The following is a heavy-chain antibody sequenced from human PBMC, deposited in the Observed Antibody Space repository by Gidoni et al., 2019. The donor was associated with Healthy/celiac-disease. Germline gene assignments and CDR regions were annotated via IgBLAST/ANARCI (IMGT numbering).Heavy chain of an antibody. CDR1: GFTFSDYY. D-gene: IGHD4-17*01. V-gene: IGHV3-11*05. J-gene: IGHJ4*02. CDR3: ARRSKHGDYVFDY. CDR2: ISSSSSYT. Sequence: QVQLVESGGGLVKPGGSLSLSCAASGFTFSDYYMSWIRQAPGKGLEWVSYISSSSSYTNYADSVKGRFTISRDNAKNSLYLQMNSLRAEDTAVYYCARRSKHGDYVFDYGGQGTLVTVSS.